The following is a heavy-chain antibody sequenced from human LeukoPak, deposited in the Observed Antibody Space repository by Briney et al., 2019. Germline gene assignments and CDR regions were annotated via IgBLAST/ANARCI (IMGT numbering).Heavy chain of an antibody. V-gene: IGHV1-2*02. CDR2: INPNSGGT. CDR1: GYTFTGYY. D-gene: IGHD3-10*01. J-gene: IGHJ4*02. Sequence: GASVKVSCKASGYTFTGYYMHWVRQAPGQGLEWMGWINPNSGGTNYAQKFQGRVTMTRDTSISKAYMQLSRLRSDDTAVYYCARDNPRNYGSGSYLGFDYWGQGTLVTVSS. CDR3: ARDNPRNYGSGSYLGFDY.